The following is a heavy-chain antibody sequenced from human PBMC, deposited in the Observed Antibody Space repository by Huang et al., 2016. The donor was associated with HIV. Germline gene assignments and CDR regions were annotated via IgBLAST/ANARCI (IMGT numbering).Heavy chain of an antibody. CDR3: ARSSGDYDFWTGYRLGWVDP. CDR2: RNPNSGDT. CDR1: AYTFTSYH. D-gene: IGHD3-3*01. J-gene: IGHJ5*02. Sequence: QVQLVQSGAEVKKPGASVKVSCKASAYTFTSYHINWVRQATGQGLEWMGGRNPNSGDTGYAQKVKGRATINRNTAISTAYMERSSLRSEDMAVYYCARSSGDYDFWTGYRLGWVDPWGQGTLVTVSS. V-gene: IGHV1-8*03.